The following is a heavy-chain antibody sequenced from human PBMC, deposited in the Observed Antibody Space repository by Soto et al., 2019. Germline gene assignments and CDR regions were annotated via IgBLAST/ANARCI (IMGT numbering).Heavy chain of an antibody. CDR2: IYSSGST. CDR3: ARGRNRAGDY. CDR1: GGSISGYY. D-gene: IGHD3-10*01. V-gene: IGHV4-4*07. J-gene: IGHJ4*02. Sequence: PSETLSLTCTVSGGSISGYYWTWIRQPAGKGLEYIGRIYSSGSTNFSPSLKSRVAMSVDTSQNQFSLKLTSMTAADTAVYYCARGRNRAGDYWGQGTLVTVSS.